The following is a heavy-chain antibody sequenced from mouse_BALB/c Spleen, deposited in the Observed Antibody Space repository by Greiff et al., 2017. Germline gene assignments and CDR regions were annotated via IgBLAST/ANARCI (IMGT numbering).Heavy chain of an antibody. Sequence: VQLQQSGAELVRPGTSVKVSCKASGYAFTNYLIEWVKQRPGQGLEWIGVINPGSGGTNYNEKFKGKATLTADKSSSTAYMQLSSLTSDDSAVYFCARDYGSSPYYAMDYWGQGTSVTVSS. V-gene: IGHV1-54*01. CDR1: GYAFTNYL. CDR3: ARDYGSSPYYAMDY. D-gene: IGHD1-1*01. J-gene: IGHJ4*01. CDR2: INPGSGGT.